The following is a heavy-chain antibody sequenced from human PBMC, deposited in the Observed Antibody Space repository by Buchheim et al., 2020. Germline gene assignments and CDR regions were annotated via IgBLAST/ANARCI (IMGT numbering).Heavy chain of an antibody. CDR1: GFTFSSYE. V-gene: IGHV3-48*03. J-gene: IGHJ4*02. D-gene: IGHD3-22*01. CDR3: ARATYYYDSSGYPYYFDY. Sequence: EVQLVESGGGLVQPGGSLRLSCAASGFTFSSYEMNWVRQAPGKGLEWVSYISSSGSTIYYADSVKGRFTISRDNAKNSLYLQMNSLRAEDTAVYYCARATYYYDSSGYPYYFDYWGQGTL. CDR2: ISSSGSTI.